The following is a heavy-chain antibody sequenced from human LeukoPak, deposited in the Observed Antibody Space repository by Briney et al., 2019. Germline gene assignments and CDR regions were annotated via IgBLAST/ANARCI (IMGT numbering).Heavy chain of an antibody. V-gene: IGHV3-23*01. D-gene: IGHD5-12*01. Sequence: GGSLRLSCAASGFTFDDYAMHWVRQAPGKGLEWVSAISGSGGSTYYADSVKGRFTISRDNSKNTLYLQMNSLRAEDTAVYYCAKTSGYDFLSFPDYWGQGTLVTVSS. J-gene: IGHJ4*02. CDR1: GFTFDDYA. CDR3: AKTSGYDFLSFPDY. CDR2: ISGSGGST.